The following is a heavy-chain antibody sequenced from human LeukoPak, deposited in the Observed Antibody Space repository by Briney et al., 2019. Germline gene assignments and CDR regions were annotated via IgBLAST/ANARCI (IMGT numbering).Heavy chain of an antibody. CDR2: INHSGST. D-gene: IGHD2-15*01. Sequence: SETLSLTCAVYGGSFSGYYWSWIRQPPGKGLEWIGEINHSGSTNYNPSLKSRVTISVDTSKNQFTLKLSSVTAADTAVYYCARRGGWWYKYYFDYWGQGTLVTVSS. CDR3: ARRGGWWYKYYFDY. CDR1: GGSFSGYY. V-gene: IGHV4-34*01. J-gene: IGHJ4*02.